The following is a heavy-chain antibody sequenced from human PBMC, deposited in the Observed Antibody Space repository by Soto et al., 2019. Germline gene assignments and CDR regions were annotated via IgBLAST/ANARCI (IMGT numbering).Heavy chain of an antibody. Sequence: QVQLVQSGAEVKKPGASVKVSCKASGYTFTSYAISWVRQAPGQGLEWMGWISAYHGNTNYAQKLQGSVTMTTDTASSTAYMELWGLRSDETSVYYCARGFTLDYWGQGTLVTVSS. CDR2: ISAYHGNT. V-gene: IGHV1-18*01. CDR3: ARGFTLDY. D-gene: IGHD3-16*01. J-gene: IGHJ4*02. CDR1: GYTFTSYA.